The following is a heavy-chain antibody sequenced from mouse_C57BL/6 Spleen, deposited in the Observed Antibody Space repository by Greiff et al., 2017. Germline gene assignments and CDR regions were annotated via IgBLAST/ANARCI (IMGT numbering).Heavy chain of an antibody. V-gene: IGHV1-59*01. CDR2: IDPSDSYT. CDR3: ARGYGYGSLGY. CDR1: GYTFTSYW. Sequence: QVQLQQPGAELVRPVTSVKLSCKASGYTFTSYWMHWVKQRPGQGLEWIGVIDPSDSYTNYNQKFKGKATLTVDTSSSTAYMQLSSLTSEDSAVYYCARGYGYGSLGYWGQGTSVTVSS. D-gene: IGHD2-2*01. J-gene: IGHJ4*01.